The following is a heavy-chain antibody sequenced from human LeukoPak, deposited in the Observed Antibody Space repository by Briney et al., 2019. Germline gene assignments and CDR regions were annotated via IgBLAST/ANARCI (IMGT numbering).Heavy chain of an antibody. CDR3: ARGENNYGYCYFDY. J-gene: IGHJ4*02. CDR1: EFTFSTYS. V-gene: IGHV3-21*01. CDR2: ISSSSSYI. Sequence: PGGSLRLSCAASEFTFSTYSMNWVRQAPGKGLEWVSSISSSSSYIYYADSVKGRFTISRDNAKNSLYLQMNSLRAEDTAVYYCARGENNYGYCYFDYWGQGTLVTVSS. D-gene: IGHD5-18*01.